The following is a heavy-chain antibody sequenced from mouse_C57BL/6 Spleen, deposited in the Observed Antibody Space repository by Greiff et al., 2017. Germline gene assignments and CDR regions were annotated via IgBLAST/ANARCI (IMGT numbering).Heavy chain of an antibody. CDR2: INPSNGGT. D-gene: IGHD2-2*01. J-gene: IGHJ3*01. CDR1: GYTFTSYW. CDR3: ARSGGSTMVTTGFAY. Sequence: QVQLQQPGTELVKPGASVKLSCKASGYTFTSYWMHWVKQRPGQGLEWIGNINPSNGGTNYNEKFKSKATLTVDKSSSTAYMQLSSLTSEDSAVYYCARSGGSTMVTTGFAYWGQGTLVTVSA. V-gene: IGHV1-53*01.